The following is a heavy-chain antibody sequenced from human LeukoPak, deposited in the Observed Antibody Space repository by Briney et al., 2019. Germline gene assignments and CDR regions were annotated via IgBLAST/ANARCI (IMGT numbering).Heavy chain of an antibody. CDR1: GGSFSGYY. D-gene: IGHD3-9*01. CDR2: INHRGST. J-gene: IGHJ3*02. V-gene: IGHV4-34*01. Sequence: PSETLSLTCAVYGGSFSGYYWSWIRQPSGKGLEWIGEINHRGSTNYNPSLKSRVTISVDTSKNQFSLKLSSVTAADTAVYYCARGGDWLSPSNAFDIWGQGTMVTVSS. CDR3: ARGGDWLSPSNAFDI.